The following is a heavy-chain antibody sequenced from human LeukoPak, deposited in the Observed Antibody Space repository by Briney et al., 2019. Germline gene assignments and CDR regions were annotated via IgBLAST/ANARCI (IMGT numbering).Heavy chain of an antibody. Sequence: GGSLRLSYAASGFTFSSYEMNWVRQAPGKGLEWVSYISSSGSTIYYADSVKGRFTISRDNAKNSLYLQMNSLRAEDTAVYYCARDLYGEFVGYWGQGTLVTVSS. CDR2: ISSSGSTI. V-gene: IGHV3-48*03. J-gene: IGHJ4*02. D-gene: IGHD2-21*01. CDR3: ARDLYGEFVGY. CDR1: GFTFSSYE.